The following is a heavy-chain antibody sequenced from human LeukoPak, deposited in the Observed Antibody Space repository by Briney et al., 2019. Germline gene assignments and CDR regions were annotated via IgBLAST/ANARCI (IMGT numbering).Heavy chain of an antibody. CDR2: IYYSGST. V-gene: IGHV4-30-4*07. D-gene: IGHD5-18*01. CDR1: GGSISSGGYS. Sequence: SETLSLTCAVSGGSISSGGYSWSWIRQPPGKGLEWIGYIYYSGSTYYNPSLKSRVTISVDTSKNQFSLKLSSVTAADTAVYYCARSGYSYGYDAFDIWGQGTMVTVSS. CDR3: ARSGYSYGYDAFDI. J-gene: IGHJ3*02.